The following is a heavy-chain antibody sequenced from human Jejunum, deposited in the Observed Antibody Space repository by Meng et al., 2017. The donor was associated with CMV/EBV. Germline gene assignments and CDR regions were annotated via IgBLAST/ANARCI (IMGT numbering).Heavy chain of an antibody. J-gene: IGHJ4*02. CDR3: ASGYIEGHHLGY. CDR2: LYSGGNT. V-gene: IGHV3-66*01. Sequence: EGKLVESGGDLVQPGGSLRLSCAASGFTVSTNYMSWVRRAPGKGLEWVSALYSGGNTYYADSVKGRFTLSRDNSKNTLYLQMSSLGVEDTAVYYCASGYIEGHHLGYWGQGTLVTVSS. CDR1: GFTVSTNY. D-gene: IGHD6-13*01.